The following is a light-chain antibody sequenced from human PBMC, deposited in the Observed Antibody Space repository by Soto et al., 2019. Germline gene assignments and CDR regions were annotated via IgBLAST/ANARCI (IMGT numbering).Light chain of an antibody. Sequence: QPVLTQSPSASAYLGASVKLTCTLSSGHSNYAIAWHQQQPEKGLRYLMKLNRDGSHSTGDGIPNRFSGSSSGAERYLTISSLQSEDEADYYCQTWGTGIVIFGGGTKLTVL. CDR1: SGHSNYA. J-gene: IGLJ2*01. CDR3: QTWGTGIVI. CDR2: LNRDGSH. V-gene: IGLV4-69*01.